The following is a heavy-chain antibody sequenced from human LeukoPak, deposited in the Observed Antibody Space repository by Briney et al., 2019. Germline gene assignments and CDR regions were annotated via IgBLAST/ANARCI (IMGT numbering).Heavy chain of an antibody. V-gene: IGHV3-7*01. CDR2: IKQDGIEK. D-gene: IGHD3-10*01. CDR3: AREAMVRGVPDAFDI. J-gene: IGHJ3*02. CDR1: GFSVGTKY. Sequence: GGSLRLSCAASGFSVGTKYMAWVRQAPGKGLEWVANIKQDGIEKYFVDSVKGRFAISRDNAKNSLYLQMNNLRAEDTAVYYCAREAMVRGVPDAFDIWGQGTMVTVSS.